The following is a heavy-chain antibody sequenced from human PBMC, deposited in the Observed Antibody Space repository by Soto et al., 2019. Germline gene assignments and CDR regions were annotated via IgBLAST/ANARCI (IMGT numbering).Heavy chain of an antibody. CDR3: ARAPDKYYFDS. CDR2: INHSGST. V-gene: IGHV4-30-4*01. J-gene: IGHJ4*02. Sequence: QVQLQESGPGLVKPSQTLSLTCTVSGGSISSGDYYWSWIRQPPGKGLEWIGDINHSGSTNYNPSLKSRVTISVDTSKNQFSLNLRSVTAADMAVFYCARAPDKYYFDSWGQGTLVTVSS. CDR1: GGSISSGDYY.